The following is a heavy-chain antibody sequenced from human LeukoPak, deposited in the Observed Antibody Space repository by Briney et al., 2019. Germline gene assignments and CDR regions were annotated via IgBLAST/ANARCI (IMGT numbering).Heavy chain of an antibody. Sequence: HPGGSLRLSCAASGFTFSSYAMSWVRQAPGGGLEWVSAISGSGGSTYYADSVKGRFTISRDNSKNTLYLQMNSLRAEDTAVYYCAKPYDSSGYYLTDYWGQGTLVTVSS. D-gene: IGHD3-22*01. J-gene: IGHJ4*02. V-gene: IGHV3-23*01. CDR2: ISGSGGST. CDR1: GFTFSSYA. CDR3: AKPYDSSGYYLTDY.